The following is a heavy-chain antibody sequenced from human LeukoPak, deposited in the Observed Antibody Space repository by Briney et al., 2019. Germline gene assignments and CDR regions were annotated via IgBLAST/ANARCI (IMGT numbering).Heavy chain of an antibody. CDR2: ISSSSSYI. D-gene: IGHD2-15*01. V-gene: IGHV3-21*01. CDR1: GFTFSSYR. J-gene: IGHJ2*01. CDR3: ARGVCSGGSCLLTNWYFDR. Sequence: GGSLRLSCVASGFTFSSYRMNWVRQAPGKGLEWVSYISSSSSYIYYADSVKGRFTFSRDNAKNSLSLQMNSLRPKDTAVYYSARGVCSGGSCLLTNWYFDRWGRGTLVT.